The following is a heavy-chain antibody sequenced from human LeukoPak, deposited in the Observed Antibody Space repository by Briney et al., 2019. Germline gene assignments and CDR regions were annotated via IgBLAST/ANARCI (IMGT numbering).Heavy chain of an antibody. D-gene: IGHD3-9*01. J-gene: IGHJ4*02. CDR3: ARGHYDVLAASYKWTPDY. CDR2: ITSGGDYI. Sequence: GGSLRLSCAASGFTFNTFNMNWVRQAPGKGLEWVSSITSGGDYIYYADSVKGRFTTSRDNAKNSLSLQLNSLRVEDTAVYYCARGHYDVLAASYKWTPDYWGQGTLVTVST. V-gene: IGHV3-21*01. CDR1: GFTFNTFN.